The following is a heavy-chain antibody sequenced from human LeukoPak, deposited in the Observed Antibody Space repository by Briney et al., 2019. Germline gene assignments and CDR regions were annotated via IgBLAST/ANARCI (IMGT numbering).Heavy chain of an antibody. CDR2: TYYRSKWYN. D-gene: IGHD6-6*01. Sequence: SQTLSLTCAISGDSVSSNSAAWNWISQSPSRGLEWLGRTYYRSKWYNDYAVSVKSRITINPDTSKNQFSLQLNSVTPEDTAVYYCARGTLTDIAARALFDPWGQGTLVTVSS. CDR1: GDSVSSNSAA. CDR3: ARGTLTDIAARALFDP. V-gene: IGHV6-1*01. J-gene: IGHJ5*02.